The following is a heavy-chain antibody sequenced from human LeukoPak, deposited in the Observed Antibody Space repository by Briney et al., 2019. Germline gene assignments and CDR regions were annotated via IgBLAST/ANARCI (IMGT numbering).Heavy chain of an antibody. D-gene: IGHD3-9*01. Sequence: GGSLRLSCAASGFTFSSYAMHWVRQAPGKGLEWVAVISYDGSNKYYADSVKGRFTISRDNSKNTLYLQMNSLRAEDAAVYYWARDRQNYDILTGWVYWGQGTLVTVSS. V-gene: IGHV3-30-3*01. CDR3: ARDRQNYDILTGWVY. J-gene: IGHJ4*02. CDR1: GFTFSSYA. CDR2: ISYDGSNK.